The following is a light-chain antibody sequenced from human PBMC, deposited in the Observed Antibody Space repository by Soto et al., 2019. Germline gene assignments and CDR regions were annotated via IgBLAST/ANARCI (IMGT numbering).Light chain of an antibody. CDR1: QSITTY. Sequence: DIQMTQSPSSLSASVGDRVTITCRASQSITTYLNWHQHKPGKAPKLLICAASSLPSGVPSRFSGSGSGTEFTLTISSLQPEDSATYYCQQGSSTPFTFGPGTKVDIK. CDR3: QQGSSTPFT. J-gene: IGKJ3*01. V-gene: IGKV1-39*01. CDR2: AAS.